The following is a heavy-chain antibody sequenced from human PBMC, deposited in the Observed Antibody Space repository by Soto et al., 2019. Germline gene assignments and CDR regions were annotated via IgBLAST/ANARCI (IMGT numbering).Heavy chain of an antibody. Sequence: EVQLVETGGGLIQPGGSLTLSCEASGMIVSINYISWVRQAPGKGLEWVAIIYSGGATHYAGSVKGRFTISRDSSRNTLSLQMNALRVDDTARYYCARVAFRGQFGDLSDFDPWGQGTLVTVSS. CDR2: IYSGGAT. CDR3: ARVAFRGQFGDLSDFDP. V-gene: IGHV3-53*02. CDR1: GMIVSINY. D-gene: IGHD3-10*01. J-gene: IGHJ5*02.